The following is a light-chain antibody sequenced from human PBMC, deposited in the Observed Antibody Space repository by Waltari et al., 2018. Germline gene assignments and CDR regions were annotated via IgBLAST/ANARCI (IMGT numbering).Light chain of an antibody. Sequence: EIVLTQSPATLSLSPGERATLSCRASQSVSSYLAWYQQKPGQAPRLLIYAASHRATGIPGRFRGSGSGTDFTLTISSLEPEDFAVYYCQQRSNWPPKYTFGQGTKLEIK. CDR1: QSVSSY. J-gene: IGKJ2*01. CDR3: QQRSNWPPKYT. V-gene: IGKV3-11*01. CDR2: AAS.